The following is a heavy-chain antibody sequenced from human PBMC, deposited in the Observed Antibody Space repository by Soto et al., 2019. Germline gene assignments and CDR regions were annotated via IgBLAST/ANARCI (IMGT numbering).Heavy chain of an antibody. CDR2: IYPGDSDT. D-gene: IGHD3-22*01. CDR1: GYSFTSYW. CDR3: ARLYYYDSSGPTPPDY. Sequence: GESLKISCKGSGYSFTSYWIGWVRQMPGKGLEWMGIIYPGDSDTRYSPSFQGQVTISADKSISTAYLQWSSLKASDTAMYYCARLYYYDSSGPTPPDYWRQGTLVTVSS. V-gene: IGHV5-51*01. J-gene: IGHJ4*02.